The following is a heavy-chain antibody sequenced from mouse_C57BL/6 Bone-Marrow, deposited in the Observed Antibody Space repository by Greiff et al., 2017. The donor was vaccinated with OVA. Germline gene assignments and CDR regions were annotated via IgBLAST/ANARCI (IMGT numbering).Heavy chain of an antibody. D-gene: IGHD3-1*01. V-gene: IGHV5-4*01. CDR1: GFTFSSYA. J-gene: IGHJ4*01. CDR3: ARDALLMLGGAMDY. Sequence: EVKLVESGGGLVKPGGSLKLSCAASGFTFSSYAMSWVRQTPEKRLEWVATISDGGSYTYYPDNVKGRFTISRDNAKNNLYLQMSHLKSEDTAMYYCARDALLMLGGAMDYWGQGTSVTVSS. CDR2: ISDGGSYT.